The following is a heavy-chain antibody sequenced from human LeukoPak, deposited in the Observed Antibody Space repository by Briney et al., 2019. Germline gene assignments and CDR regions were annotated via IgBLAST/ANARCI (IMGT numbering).Heavy chain of an antibody. Sequence: GGSLRFSCEASGFTFSTFAMIWVRQPPGKGLEWVSSISPSGGEIHYADSVRGRFTISRDNAKNSLSLQMNSLRAEDTAVYYCATSSGYCSGGNCQKFDYWGQGTLVTVSS. D-gene: IGHD2-15*01. J-gene: IGHJ4*02. CDR3: ATSSGYCSGGNCQKFDY. V-gene: IGHV3-21*01. CDR2: ISPSGGEI. CDR1: GFTFSTFA.